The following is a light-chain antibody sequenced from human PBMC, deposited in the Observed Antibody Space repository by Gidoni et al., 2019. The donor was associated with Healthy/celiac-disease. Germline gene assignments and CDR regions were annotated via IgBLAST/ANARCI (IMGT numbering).Light chain of an antibody. Sequence: SYELPQPPSLSVSPGQTASIPCSGDKLGDKYACWYQQKPGKSPLLVIYQDSKRPSGIPERFSGSNSGNTATLTISGTQARDEADYYCQAWDSSTADVVFGGGTKLTVL. J-gene: IGLJ2*01. CDR1: KLGDKY. CDR3: QAWDSSTADVV. V-gene: IGLV3-1*01. CDR2: QDS.